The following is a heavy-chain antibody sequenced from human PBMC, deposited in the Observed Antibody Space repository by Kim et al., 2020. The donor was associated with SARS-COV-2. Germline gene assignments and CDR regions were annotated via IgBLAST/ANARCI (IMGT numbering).Heavy chain of an antibody. CDR3: AGHINWKYDY. D-gene: IGHD1-7*01. Sequence: EKYYVEPVTGRFTISRDNAKNSLYLQMNSLRAEDTAVYYCAGHINWKYDYWGQGTLVTVS. CDR2: EK. V-gene: IGHV3-7*03. J-gene: IGHJ4*02.